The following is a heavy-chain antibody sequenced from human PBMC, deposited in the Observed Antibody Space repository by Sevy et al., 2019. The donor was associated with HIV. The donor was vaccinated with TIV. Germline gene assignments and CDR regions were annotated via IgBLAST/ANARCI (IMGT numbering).Heavy chain of an antibody. V-gene: IGHV4-34*01. J-gene: IGHJ4*02. CDR1: GGSLSGYY. CDR3: ATRRGHLSFDY. Sequence: SETLSLTCVVYGGSLSGYYWSWIRQPPGKGLEWIGEINNSGSTNYNPSLKSRVTISADTSKNQFSLKLSSVTAADTAVYYCATRRGHLSFDYWGQGSLVTVSS. CDR2: INNSGST.